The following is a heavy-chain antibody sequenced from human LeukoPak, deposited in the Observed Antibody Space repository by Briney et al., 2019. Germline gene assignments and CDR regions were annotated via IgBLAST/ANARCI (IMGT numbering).Heavy chain of an antibody. CDR2: IYYSGST. D-gene: IGHD6-13*01. CDR3: ARYKQQLVPPGWFDP. CDR1: GYSISSGYY. J-gene: IGHJ5*02. V-gene: IGHV4-61*01. Sequence: SETLSLTCAVSGYSISSGYYWGWIRQPPGKGPEWIGYIYYSGSTIYNPSLKSRVTISVDTSKNQFSLKLSSVTAADTAVYYCARYKQQLVPPGWFDPWGQGTLVTVSS.